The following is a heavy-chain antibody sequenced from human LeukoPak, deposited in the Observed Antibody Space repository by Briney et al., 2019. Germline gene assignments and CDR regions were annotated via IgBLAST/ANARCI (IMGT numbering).Heavy chain of an antibody. Sequence: GASVKVSCKASGYTFTDYYMHWVRQAPGQGLEWMGWINPNGGDTNYAHKFQGRVTMTRDTSISTAYMEHSSLRSDDTALYYCARDRSLLTMVWFDYWGQGTLVTVSS. J-gene: IGHJ4*02. V-gene: IGHV1-2*02. CDR2: INPNGGDT. CDR3: ARDRSLLTMVWFDY. D-gene: IGHD3-10*01. CDR1: GYTFTDYY.